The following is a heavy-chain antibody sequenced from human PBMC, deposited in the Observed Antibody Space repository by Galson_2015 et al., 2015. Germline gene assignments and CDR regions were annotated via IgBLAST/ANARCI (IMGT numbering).Heavy chain of an antibody. V-gene: IGHV3-23*01. CDR1: GFTFSNYA. CDR3: AKDNSNLYYYYGMDV. CDR2: ISGSGSST. J-gene: IGHJ6*02. Sequence: SLRLSCAASGFTFSNYAMSWVRQAPGKGLEWVSTISGSGSSTYYAGSVKGRFTISRDNSKNTLSLQMNSLRAEDTAVYYCAKDNSNLYYYYGMDVWGQGTTVTASS. D-gene: IGHD4-23*01.